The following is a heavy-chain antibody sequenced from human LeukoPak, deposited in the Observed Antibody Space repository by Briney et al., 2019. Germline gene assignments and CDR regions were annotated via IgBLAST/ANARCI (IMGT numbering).Heavy chain of an antibody. D-gene: IGHD6-19*01. CDR1: GYTFTSYG. CDR2: ISAYNGNT. J-gene: IGHJ3*02. Sequence: ASVKVSCKASGYTFTSYGISWVRQAPGQGLEWMGWISAYNGNTNYAQKLQGRVTMTTDTSTSTAYMELRSLRSDDTAVYYCARDHGGAVANPDAFDIWGQGTMVTVSS. CDR3: ARDHGGAVANPDAFDI. V-gene: IGHV1-18*01.